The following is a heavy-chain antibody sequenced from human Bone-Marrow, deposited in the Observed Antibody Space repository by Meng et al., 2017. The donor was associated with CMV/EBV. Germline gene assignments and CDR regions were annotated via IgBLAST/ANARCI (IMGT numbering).Heavy chain of an antibody. J-gene: IGHJ4*02. V-gene: IGHV4-34*01. D-gene: IGHD3-22*01. CDR2: SNHSAST. CDR1: GGSFSGYY. CDR3: ASSDYYDSSGYLY. Sequence: SETLSLTCVVYGGSFSGYYWTWIRRPPGKGLEWIGESNHSASTSYHPSLKSRVTISVDTTNNQFTQKLSSVTAADTAVYYCASSDYYDSSGYLYWGQGTLVTVSS.